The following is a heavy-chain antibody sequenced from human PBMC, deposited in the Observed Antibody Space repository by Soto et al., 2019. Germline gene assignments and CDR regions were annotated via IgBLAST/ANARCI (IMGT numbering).Heavy chain of an antibody. CDR1: GVSIGSILYY. J-gene: IGHJ3*02. CDR3: ARLGYGLVVVAAFDAFDI. Sequence: ETLSLTFTVSGVSIGSILYYCGWIRQPPGKGLEWIGSIYYSGSTNYNPSLKSRVTISVDTSKNQFSLKLSSVTAADTAVYHCARLGYGLVVVAAFDAFDIWGQGTMVTV. CDR2: IYYSGST. V-gene: IGHV4-39*07. D-gene: IGHD2-15*01.